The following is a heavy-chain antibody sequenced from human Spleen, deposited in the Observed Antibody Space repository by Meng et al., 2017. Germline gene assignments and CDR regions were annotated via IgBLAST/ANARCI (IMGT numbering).Heavy chain of an antibody. J-gene: IGHJ4*02. CDR1: GFTFSSYW. CDR2: INSDGSST. Sequence: EAQLVEPGGCLVQPGVALRLSCVVSGFTFSSYWMHWVRQVPGKGLVWVSRINSDGSSTNYADSVKGRFTISRDNAKNTLYMQMNSLRAADTAMYYCARDTAGYSNRLDYWGQGTLVTVSS. V-gene: IGHV3-74*01. D-gene: IGHD6-13*01. CDR3: ARDTAGYSNRLDY.